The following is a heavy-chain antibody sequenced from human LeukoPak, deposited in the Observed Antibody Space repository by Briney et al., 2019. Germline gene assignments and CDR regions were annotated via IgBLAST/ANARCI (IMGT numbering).Heavy chain of an antibody. D-gene: IGHD3-3*01. CDR1: GGSISSGDYY. CDR2: IYHSGST. Sequence: SQTLSLTCTVSGGSISSGDYYWGWIRQPPGKALEWIGSIYHSGSTYYNPSLKSRVTISVDTSKNQFSLKLSSVTAADTAVYYCARRLPYDFWSGDAFDIWGQGTMVTVSS. J-gene: IGHJ3*02. V-gene: IGHV4-39*07. CDR3: ARRLPYDFWSGDAFDI.